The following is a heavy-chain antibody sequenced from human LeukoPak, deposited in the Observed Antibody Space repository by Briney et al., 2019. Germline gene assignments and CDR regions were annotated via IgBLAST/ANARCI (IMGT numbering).Heavy chain of an antibody. CDR1: GFTFSSYW. CDR2: INSDGSST. Sequence: GGSLRLSCAASGFTFSSYWMHWVRQAPGKGLVWVSRINSDGSSTSYADSVKGRFTISRDNAKNTLYLQMNSLRAEDTAVYYCAKGTPITMIVVVVDWGQGTLVTVSS. CDR3: AKGTPITMIVVVVD. V-gene: IGHV3-74*01. J-gene: IGHJ4*02. D-gene: IGHD3-22*01.